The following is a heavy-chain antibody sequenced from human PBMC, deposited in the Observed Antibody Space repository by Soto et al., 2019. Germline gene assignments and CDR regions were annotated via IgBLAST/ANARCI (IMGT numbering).Heavy chain of an antibody. CDR3: AKCMQAYWNYDAHHI. Sequence: GGALRLSCAASGFTFSSYSMTWVRQAPGKGLEWVAHITASGGTTYYADSVKGGFTISRDTSRNTLYLQMNSLRAEDTALYYCAKCMQAYWNYDAHHIWGQGTMVTVSS. D-gene: IGHD1-7*01. CDR1: GFTFSSYS. V-gene: IGHV3-23*01. J-gene: IGHJ3*02. CDR2: ITASGGTT.